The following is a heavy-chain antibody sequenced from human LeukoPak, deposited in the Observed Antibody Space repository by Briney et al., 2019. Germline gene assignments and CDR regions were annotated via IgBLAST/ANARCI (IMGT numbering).Heavy chain of an antibody. D-gene: IGHD2-15*01. CDR3: ARDNSMVDDAFDI. V-gene: IGHV1-46*01. CDR2: INPSGGST. J-gene: IGHJ3*02. CDR1: GYTFTSYY. Sequence: ASVKVSCKASGYTFTSYYMHWVRQAPGQGLEWMGIINPSGGSTSYAQKFQGRVTMTRDTSTSAVYMELSSLRSEDTAVYYCARDNSMVDDAFDIWGQGTMVTVSS.